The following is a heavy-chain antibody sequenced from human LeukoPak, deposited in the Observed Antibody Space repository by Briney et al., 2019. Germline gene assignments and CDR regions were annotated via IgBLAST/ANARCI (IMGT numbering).Heavy chain of an antibody. CDR2: ISSSGSTI. CDR1: GFTFSDYF. D-gene: IGHD2-21*02. CDR3: ARVELWVVVTPTRGLYYGMDV. V-gene: IGHV3-11*01. J-gene: IGHJ6*02. Sequence: GGSLRLSCAASGFTFSDYFMSWIRQAPGKGLEWVSYISSSGSTISYADSVKGRFTISRDNAKNSLYLQMNSLRAEDTAVYYCARVELWVVVTPTRGLYYGMDVWGQGTTVTVSS.